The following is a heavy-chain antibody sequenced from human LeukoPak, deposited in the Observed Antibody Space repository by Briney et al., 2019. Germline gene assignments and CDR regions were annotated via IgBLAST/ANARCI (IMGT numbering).Heavy chain of an antibody. CDR3: ARGTVTSRTWYFDL. D-gene: IGHD4-17*01. CDR1: RFTFSSYA. Sequence: GGSLRLSCAASRFTFSSYAMHWVRQAPGKRLEWVAIISNDANNKYYPDSLKGRFTISRDNSKNTLYLQMNSLRAEETAVYYCARGTVTSRTWYFDLWGRGTLVTVSS. V-gene: IGHV3-30*04. J-gene: IGHJ2*01. CDR2: ISNDANNK.